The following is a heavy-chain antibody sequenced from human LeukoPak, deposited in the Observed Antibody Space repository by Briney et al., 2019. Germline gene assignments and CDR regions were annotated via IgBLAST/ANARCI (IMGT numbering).Heavy chain of an antibody. CDR1: VGSISSGNW. CDR3: ATAPILRGEGGEHYKYGMDV. D-gene: IGHD2-2*02. J-gene: IGHJ6*02. Sequence: PSGTLSLTCGVSVGSISSGNWWSWVRQSPGKGPEWIGEIYHNGTPNYNPSLKSRVTISADTFKNHFSLKLTSVTAADTAVYYCATAPILRGEGGEHYKYGMDVWGQGTTVIVSS. V-gene: IGHV4-4*02. CDR2: IYHNGTP.